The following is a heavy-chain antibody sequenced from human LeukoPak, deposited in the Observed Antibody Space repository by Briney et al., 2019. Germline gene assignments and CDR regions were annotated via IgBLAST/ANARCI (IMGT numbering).Heavy chain of an antibody. CDR3: TGYYDSSGYYYPDY. D-gene: IGHD3-22*01. CDR2: IRSKANSYAT. J-gene: IGHJ4*02. V-gene: IGHV3-73*01. Sequence: PGGSPRLSCAASGFTFSGSAMHWVRQASGKGLEWVGRIRSKANSYATAYAASVKGRFTISRDDSKNTAYLQMNSLKTEDTAVYYCTGYYDSSGYYYPDYWGQGTLVTVSS. CDR1: GFTFSGSA.